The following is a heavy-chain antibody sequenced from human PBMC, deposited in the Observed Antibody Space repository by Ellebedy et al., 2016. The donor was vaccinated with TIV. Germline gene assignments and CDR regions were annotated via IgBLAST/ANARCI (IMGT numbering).Heavy chain of an antibody. CDR2: ITHSGST. CDR1: GGSFSGYY. CDR3: ARHMRGHSFGPWGMDV. Sequence: SETLSPTXPAYGGSFSGYYWSWIGQPPGKGQEWFGEITHSGSTNYNPSLKSRVTISVDTSKNQFSLRLSSVTAADTAVYYCARHMRGHSFGPWGMDVWGQGTTVTVSS. V-gene: IGHV4-34*01. J-gene: IGHJ6*02. D-gene: IGHD5-18*01.